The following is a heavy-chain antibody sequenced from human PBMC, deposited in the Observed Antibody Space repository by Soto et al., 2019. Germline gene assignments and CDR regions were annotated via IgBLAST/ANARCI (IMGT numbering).Heavy chain of an antibody. Sequence: GESLKISCKGSGYSFTSYWISWVRQMPGKGLEWMGRIDPSDSYTNYSPSFQGHVTISADKSISTASLQWSSLKASDTAMYYCALNYDFWSGYYTPSVDYWGQGTLVTVSS. J-gene: IGHJ4*02. V-gene: IGHV5-10-1*01. CDR2: IDPSDSYT. D-gene: IGHD3-3*01. CDR1: GYSFTSYW. CDR3: ALNYDFWSGYYTPSVDY.